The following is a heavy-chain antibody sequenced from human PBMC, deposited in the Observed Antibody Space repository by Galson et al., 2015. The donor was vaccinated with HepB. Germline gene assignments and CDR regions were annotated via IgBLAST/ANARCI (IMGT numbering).Heavy chain of an antibody. D-gene: IGHD3-16*01. V-gene: IGHV3-23*01. CDR2: ITSGGST. J-gene: IGHJ5*02. CDR3: ATPPWLSVYDDDNGGGFDH. Sequence: SLRLCCAASGFTFSSYAMSWVRQAPGKGLEWVSTITSGGSTYYADSVKGRFTTSRDNSKNTLYLQMNSLRAYDTAVYYCATPPWLSVYDDDNGGGFDHWGQGTLVTVSA. CDR1: GFTFSSYA.